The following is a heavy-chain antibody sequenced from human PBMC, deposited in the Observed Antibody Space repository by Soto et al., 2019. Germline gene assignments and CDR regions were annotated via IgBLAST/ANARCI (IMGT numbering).Heavy chain of an antibody. Sequence: SETLSLICTVSGGSISSSSYYWGWIRQPPGKGLEWIGSIYYSGSTYYNPSLKSRVTISVDTSKNQFSLKLSSVTAADTAVYYCARHYHGDYGGDAFDIWGQGTMVTVSS. CDR2: IYYSGST. V-gene: IGHV4-39*01. J-gene: IGHJ3*02. D-gene: IGHD4-17*01. CDR1: GGSISSSSYY. CDR3: ARHYHGDYGGDAFDI.